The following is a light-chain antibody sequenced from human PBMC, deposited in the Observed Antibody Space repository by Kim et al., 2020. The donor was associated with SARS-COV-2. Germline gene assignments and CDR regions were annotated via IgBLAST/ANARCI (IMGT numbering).Light chain of an antibody. V-gene: IGKV3-11*01. Sequence: EIVLTQSPATLSLSPGERAILSCRASQSVSSYLAWYQQKPGQAPRLLIYDASNRATGIPARFSGSGSGADFTLTISSLEPEDFAVYYCQQRRGFGQGTKVDLK. J-gene: IGKJ1*01. CDR3: QQRRG. CDR2: DAS. CDR1: QSVSSY.